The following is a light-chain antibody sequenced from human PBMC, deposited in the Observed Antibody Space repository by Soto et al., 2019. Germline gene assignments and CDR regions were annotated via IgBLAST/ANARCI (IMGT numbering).Light chain of an antibody. Sequence: IQMTQSPSSLSSSVGDRVTITCRSSQIISSYLNWYQQKPGKAPKLLIYAASSLQSGVPSRFSGSGSGTDFTLTISSLQPEDFATYYCQQSYSTPRVTFGQGTRLEIK. CDR3: QQSYSTPRVT. CDR1: QIISSY. J-gene: IGKJ5*01. V-gene: IGKV1-39*01. CDR2: AAS.